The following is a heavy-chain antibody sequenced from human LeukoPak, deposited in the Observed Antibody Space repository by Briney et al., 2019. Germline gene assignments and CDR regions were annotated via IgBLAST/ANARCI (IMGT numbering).Heavy chain of an antibody. CDR3: ARDLVDGHPDGAAAIKGDPSPKSDY. Sequence: ASVKVSCKASGYTFTSYYMHWVRQAPGQGLEWMGIINPSGGSTTYAQKFQGRVTMTRDTSTSTVYMELSSLRSDDSAVYYCARDLVDGHPDGAAAIKGDPSPKSDYWGQGTLVTVSS. J-gene: IGHJ4*02. V-gene: IGHV1-46*01. D-gene: IGHD2-2*01. CDR1: GYTFTSYY. CDR2: INPSGGST.